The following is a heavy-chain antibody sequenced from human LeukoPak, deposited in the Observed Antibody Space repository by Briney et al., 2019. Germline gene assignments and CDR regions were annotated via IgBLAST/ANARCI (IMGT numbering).Heavy chain of an antibody. CDR1: GGSFSGYY. D-gene: IGHD3-9*01. V-gene: IGHV4-34*01. J-gene: IGHJ4*02. CDR3: ARTSRPYDILTGYQAFFDY. Sequence: SETLPLTCAVYGGSFSGYYWSWIRQPPGKGLEWIGEINHSGCTNYNPSIKSRVTISVDTSKNQFSLKLSSVTAADTAVYYCARTSRPYDILTGYQAFFDYWGQGTLVTVSS. CDR2: INHSGCT.